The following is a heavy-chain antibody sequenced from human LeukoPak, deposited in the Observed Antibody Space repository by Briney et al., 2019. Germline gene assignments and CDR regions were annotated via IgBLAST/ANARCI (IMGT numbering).Heavy chain of an antibody. J-gene: IGHJ4*02. Sequence: ETLSLTCTVSGGSINDFYWSWIRQPPGKGLEWVSGITASGPTTYYADSVKGRFTFSRDNSKNTLYLQMNSLRAEDTAVYYCAKDADDYVSYFDYWGQGTLVTVSS. CDR3: AKDADDYVSYFDY. CDR2: ITASGPTT. CDR1: GGSINDFY. V-gene: IGHV3-23*01. D-gene: IGHD4-17*01.